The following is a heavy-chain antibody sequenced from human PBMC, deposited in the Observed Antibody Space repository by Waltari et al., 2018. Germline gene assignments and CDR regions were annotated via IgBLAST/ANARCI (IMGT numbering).Heavy chain of an antibody. CDR1: GYTFTRHY. J-gene: IGHJ4*02. CDR2: INPSDDTK. CDR3: ARAASTYCSTTSCPGDY. V-gene: IGHV1-46*01. Sequence: QVQLVQSGAEVKEPGASVKVSCKASGYTFTRHYMHWVRQAPGQGLEWMGIINPSDDTKDYTQKFHGRVTMTRDTSTNTFYMELSSLRSEDTAVYYCARAASTYCSTTSCPGDYWGQGTLVTVSS. D-gene: IGHD2-2*01.